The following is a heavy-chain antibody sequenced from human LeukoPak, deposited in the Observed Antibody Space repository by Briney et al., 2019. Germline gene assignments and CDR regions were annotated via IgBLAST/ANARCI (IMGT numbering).Heavy chain of an antibody. D-gene: IGHD4-17*01. CDR1: GGSISSYY. J-gene: IGHJ6*02. CDR3: ARDLYGGYGDYADYYYYGMDV. Sequence: PSETLSLTCTVSGGSISSYYWSWIRQPPGKGLEWIGYIYYSGSTNYNPSLKSRVTMSVDTSKNQFSLKLSSVTAADTAVYYCARDLYGGYGDYADYYYYGMDVWGQGTTVTVSS. V-gene: IGHV4-59*12. CDR2: IYYSGST.